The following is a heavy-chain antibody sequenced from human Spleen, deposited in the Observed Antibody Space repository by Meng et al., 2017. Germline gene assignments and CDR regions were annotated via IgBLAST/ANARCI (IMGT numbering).Heavy chain of an antibody. D-gene: IGHD4-17*01. CDR3: ARGLGLRSLPGRGNPLDY. CDR2: INSDGSST. CDR1: GLTFTTYA. J-gene: IGHJ4*02. V-gene: IGHV3-74*01. Sequence: GGSLRLSCAASGLTFTTYAMTWVRQAPGKGLVWVSRINSDGSSTSYADSVKGRFTISRDNAKNTLYLQMNSLRAEDTAVYYCARGLGLRSLPGRGNPLDYWGQGTLVTVSS.